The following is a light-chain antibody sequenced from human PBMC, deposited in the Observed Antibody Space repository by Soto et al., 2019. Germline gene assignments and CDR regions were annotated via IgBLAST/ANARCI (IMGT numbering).Light chain of an antibody. CDR2: DVS. V-gene: IGLV2-14*01. CDR3: NSYRSTSTRYV. J-gene: IGLJ1*01. Sequence: QSVLTQPASVSGSPGQSITISCTGTISDVGGYNYVSWYQQHPGEAPKLIVYDVSNRPSGVSHRFSGSKSGNTASLTISGLQAEDEADYYCNSYRSTSTRYVFGTGTELTVL. CDR1: ISDVGGYNY.